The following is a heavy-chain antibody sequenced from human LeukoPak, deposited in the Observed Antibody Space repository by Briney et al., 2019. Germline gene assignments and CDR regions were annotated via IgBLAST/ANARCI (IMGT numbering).Heavy chain of an antibody. Sequence: GGSLRLSCAASGFTFSSYAMSWVRQAPGKGLEWVSAISGSGGSTYYADSVKGRFTISRDNSKNTLYLQMNSLRAEDTAVYYCAKDHTYYYDSSGYYYDGYWGQGTLVTVSS. CDR1: GFTFSSYA. D-gene: IGHD3-22*01. CDR2: ISGSGGST. V-gene: IGHV3-23*01. J-gene: IGHJ4*02. CDR3: AKDHTYYYDSSGYYYDGY.